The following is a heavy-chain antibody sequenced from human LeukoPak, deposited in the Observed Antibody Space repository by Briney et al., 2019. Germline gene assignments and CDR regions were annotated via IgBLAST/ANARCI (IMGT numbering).Heavy chain of an antibody. Sequence: GGSLRLSCAASGFTFTSYAMTWVCQAPGKGLEWVSAISGSADKTHYADSVKGRFTISRDNSKNTLYLQMNTLRAEDTALYYCAKDWSCDYWGQGTLVTVSS. J-gene: IGHJ4*02. D-gene: IGHD1-26*01. CDR2: ISGSADKT. V-gene: IGHV3-23*01. CDR3: AKDWSCDY. CDR1: GFTFTSYA.